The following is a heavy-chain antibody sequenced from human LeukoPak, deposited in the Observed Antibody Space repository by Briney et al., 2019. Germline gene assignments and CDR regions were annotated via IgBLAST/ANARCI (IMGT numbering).Heavy chain of an antibody. D-gene: IGHD2-21*02. CDR1: GYTFTSYY. Sequence: ASVKVSCKASGYTFTSYYMHWVRQAPGQGLEWMGIINPSGGSTSYAQKFQGRVTMTGDTSTSTVYMELGSLRSEDTAVYYCARKSRRVTLFDYWGQGTLVTVSS. V-gene: IGHV1-46*01. CDR2: INPSGGST. CDR3: ARKSRRVTLFDY. J-gene: IGHJ4*02.